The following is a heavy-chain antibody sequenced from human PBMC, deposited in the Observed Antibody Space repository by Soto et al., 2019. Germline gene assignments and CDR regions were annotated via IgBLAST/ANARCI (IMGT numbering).Heavy chain of an antibody. Sequence: QVQLVESGGGVVQPGRSLRLSCAASGFMFSNHGMHWVRQAPGKGLEWVAVIWSDGNNRYYAESVKGRFTISRDNSKNTVYLQMNSLRAEDTAVYYCVRGDNWNDEASDCWGQGTLVTVSS. J-gene: IGHJ4*02. CDR2: IWSDGNNR. D-gene: IGHD1-1*01. CDR3: VRGDNWNDEASDC. V-gene: IGHV3-33*01. CDR1: GFMFSNHG.